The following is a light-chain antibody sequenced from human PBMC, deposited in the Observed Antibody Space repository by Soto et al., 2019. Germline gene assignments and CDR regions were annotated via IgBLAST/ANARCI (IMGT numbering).Light chain of an antibody. CDR3: ISYTGSSTSYV. Sequence: QSALTQPPSVSASPGQSVTIPCTATSSDVGAYNRVSWYQQYPGTPPKLMISEVNNRPSGVPDRFSGSKSGNTASLTISGLQAEDEADYYCISYTGSSTSYVFGSGTQLTVL. V-gene: IGLV2-18*02. J-gene: IGLJ1*01. CDR1: SSDVGAYNR. CDR2: EVN.